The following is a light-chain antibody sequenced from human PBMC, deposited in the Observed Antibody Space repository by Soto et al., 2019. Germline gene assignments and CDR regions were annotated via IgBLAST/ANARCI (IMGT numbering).Light chain of an antibody. J-gene: IGLJ3*02. CDR1: SSDIGGSDH. V-gene: IGLV2-14*01. CDR2: EVS. Sequence: QSALTQAASVSGSPGQSITISCTGTSSDIGGSDHVSWYQKHPGKAPKVIIYEVSDRPSGVSDRFSGSKSGNTASLTISGLQAEDEADYYCSSYVTSGTLVFGGGTKVTVL. CDR3: SSYVTSGTLV.